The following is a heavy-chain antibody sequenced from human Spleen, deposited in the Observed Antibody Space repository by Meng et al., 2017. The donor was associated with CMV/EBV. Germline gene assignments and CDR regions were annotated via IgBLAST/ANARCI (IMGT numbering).Heavy chain of an antibody. CDR1: GFTFSSYA. CDR3: AKRGDSSGTYAMDV. D-gene: IGHD3-22*01. Sequence: GESLKISCAASGFTFSSYAMHCVRQAPGKGLEWVANIRFDGTNKYHADSVKGRFTISRDNSKNTLYLQMNSLRAEDTAVYYCAKRGDSSGTYAMDVWGQGTTVTVSS. J-gene: IGHJ6*02. CDR2: IRFDGTNK. V-gene: IGHV3-30*02.